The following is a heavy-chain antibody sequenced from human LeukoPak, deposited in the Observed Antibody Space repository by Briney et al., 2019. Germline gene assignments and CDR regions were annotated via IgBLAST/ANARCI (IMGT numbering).Heavy chain of an antibody. Sequence: GGSLRLSCTVSGFTFSGFWMSWSRQAPGKGLEWVASINSDGSEGYYADVVKGRFTISRDNAKNSLYLQINSLRAEDTAVYYCARSSYSSSSSVWGQGTMVTVSS. D-gene: IGHD6-6*01. V-gene: IGHV3-7*03. CDR3: ARSSYSSSSSV. CDR2: INSDGSEG. CDR1: GFTFSGFW. J-gene: IGHJ3*01.